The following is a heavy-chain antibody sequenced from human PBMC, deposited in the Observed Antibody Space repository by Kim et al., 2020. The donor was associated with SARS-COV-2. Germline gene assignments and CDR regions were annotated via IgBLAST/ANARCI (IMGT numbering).Heavy chain of an antibody. CDR3: AANDGEY. D-gene: IGHD3-10*01. V-gene: IGHV3-7*01. CDR2: EGSEE. Sequence: EGSEEYYEDSVKGRLTITRDNAKKVLYLQMNSLRVEDTAVYYCAANDGEYWGQGTLVTVSS. J-gene: IGHJ4*02.